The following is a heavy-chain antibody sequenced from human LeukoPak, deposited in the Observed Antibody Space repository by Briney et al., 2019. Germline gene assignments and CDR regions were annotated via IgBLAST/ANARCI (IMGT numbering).Heavy chain of an antibody. CDR1: GGSISNHY. V-gene: IGHV4-59*11. CDR2: ISYSGST. D-gene: IGHD6-19*01. CDR3: ARGPPDSQWLVWYYFDY. Sequence: SETLPLTCAVSGGSISNHYWSWIRQPPGKGLEWIGYISYSGSTKYNPALKGRVTISVDTSKNQFSLILSSVIAADTAFYYCARGPPDSQWLVWYYFDYWGQGTLVTVSS. J-gene: IGHJ4*02.